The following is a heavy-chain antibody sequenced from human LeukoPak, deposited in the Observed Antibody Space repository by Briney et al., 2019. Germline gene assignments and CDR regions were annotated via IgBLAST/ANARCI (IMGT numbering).Heavy chain of an antibody. CDR2: ISGSGGST. Sequence: PGGSLRLSCAASRFTFSSYGMSWVRQAPGKGLEWVSSISGSGGSTYYADSAKGRFTISRDNSKNTLYLQMNSLRDEDTAVYYCAKSSYYDASGYYREYYFDYWGQGTLVTVSS. CDR1: RFTFSSYG. CDR3: AKSSYYDASGYYREYYFDY. J-gene: IGHJ4*02. V-gene: IGHV3-23*01. D-gene: IGHD3-22*01.